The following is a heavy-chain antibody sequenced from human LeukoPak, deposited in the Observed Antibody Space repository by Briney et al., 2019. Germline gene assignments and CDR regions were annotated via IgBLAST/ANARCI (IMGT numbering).Heavy chain of an antibody. CDR2: INPNSGGT. CDR3: ASPGDCSSTSCYAAPFDY. Sequence: ASVKVSCKASGYTFTGYYMHWVRQAPGQGLEWMGWINPNSGGTNYAQKFQGRVTMTRDTSLSTAYMELSRLRSDDTAVYYCASPGDCSSTSCYAAPFDYWGQGTLVTVSS. V-gene: IGHV1-2*02. J-gene: IGHJ4*02. D-gene: IGHD2-2*01. CDR1: GYTFTGYY.